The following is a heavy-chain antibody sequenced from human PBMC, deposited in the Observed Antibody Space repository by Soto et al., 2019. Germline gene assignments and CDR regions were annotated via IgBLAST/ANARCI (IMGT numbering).Heavy chain of an antibody. CDR3: ARGQKNPFYLSGGHYVH. CDR2: IFHTGRT. J-gene: IGHJ4*02. CDR1: GGSISSPSW. V-gene: IGHV4-4*02. D-gene: IGHD2-15*01. Sequence: PSETLSLTCAVSGGSISSPSWWSWVRQTPGKGLEWIGEIFHTGRTNYNPSLMNRVTMSVDKSNSQFFLRLNSVTAADTAVYYCARGQKNPFYLSGGHYVHWGQGTLVTVSS.